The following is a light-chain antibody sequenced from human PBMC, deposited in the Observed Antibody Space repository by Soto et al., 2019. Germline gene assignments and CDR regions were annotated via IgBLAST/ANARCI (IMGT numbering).Light chain of an antibody. Sequence: EIVLAQSPGTLSLSPGERATLSCRASQSVTNSFLAWYQQKPGQAPRLLIYGASRRATGIPDRFTGSGSGTDFALTISRLEPEEFEVYYCQQDVSSPWSFGQGTKGEI. J-gene: IGKJ1*01. CDR3: QQDVSSPWS. CDR2: GAS. V-gene: IGKV3-20*01. CDR1: QSVTNSF.